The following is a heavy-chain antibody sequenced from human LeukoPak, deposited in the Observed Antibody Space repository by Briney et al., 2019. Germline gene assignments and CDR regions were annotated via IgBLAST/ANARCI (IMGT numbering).Heavy chain of an antibody. D-gene: IGHD3-3*01. Sequence: PGGSLRLSCAASGFTFSNYYMSWIRQAPGKGLEWVSYISDSSTNIYYADSVKGRFTISRDNAKNSLYLQMNSLRAEDTAVYYWARGPGGAYDFWSGYTGYFDYWGQGTLVPVSS. CDR2: ISDSSTNI. J-gene: IGHJ4*02. CDR1: GFTFSNYY. V-gene: IGHV3-11*04. CDR3: ARGPGGAYDFWSGYTGYFDY.